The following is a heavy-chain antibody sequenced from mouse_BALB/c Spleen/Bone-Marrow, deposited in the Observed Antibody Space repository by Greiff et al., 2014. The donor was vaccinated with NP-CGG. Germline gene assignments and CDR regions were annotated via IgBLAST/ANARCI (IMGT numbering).Heavy chain of an antibody. D-gene: IGHD1-1*01. CDR2: IDPANGNT. Sequence: VHVKQSGAELVKPGASVKLSCTASGFNIKDTYMHWVKQRPEQGLEWIGRIDPANGNTKYDPKFQGKATITADTSSNTAYLQLSSLTSEDTAVYYCASYYYGSRYGFAYWGQGTLVTVSA. CDR3: ASYYYGSRYGFAY. J-gene: IGHJ3*01. V-gene: IGHV14-3*02. CDR1: GFNIKDTY.